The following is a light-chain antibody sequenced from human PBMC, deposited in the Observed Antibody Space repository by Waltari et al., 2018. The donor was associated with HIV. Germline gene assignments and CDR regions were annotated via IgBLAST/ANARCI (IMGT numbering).Light chain of an antibody. CDR1: SSNIGNTY. V-gene: IGLV1-51*01. Sequence: QSVLTQPPSVSAAPGQKVSISCSGSSSNIGNTYVSWYQQLPGTAPKLLIYDNNKRPSGIPDRFSGSKSGTSATLGITGLQTGDEADYYCETWDHSLSAVVFGGGTKLTVL. J-gene: IGLJ2*01. CDR2: DNN. CDR3: ETWDHSLSAVV.